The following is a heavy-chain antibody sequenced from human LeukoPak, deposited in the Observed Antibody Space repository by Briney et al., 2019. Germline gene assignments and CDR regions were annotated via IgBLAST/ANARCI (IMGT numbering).Heavy chain of an antibody. CDR2: IYYSGST. V-gene: IGHV4-39*01. J-gene: IGHJ6*03. Sequence: PSETLSLTCTVSGGSISSYYWGWIRQPPGKGLEWIGSIYYSGSTYYNPSLKSRVTISVDTSKNQFSLKLSSVTAADTAVYYCARLTRYYYMDVWGKGTTVTISS. CDR1: GGSISSYY. D-gene: IGHD1-1*01. CDR3: ARLTRYYYMDV.